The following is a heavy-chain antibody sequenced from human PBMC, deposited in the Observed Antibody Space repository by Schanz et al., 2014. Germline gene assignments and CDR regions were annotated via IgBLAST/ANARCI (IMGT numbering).Heavy chain of an antibody. CDR1: GYIFGSHG. CDR2: INAHTGNT. CDR3: ARVHIATYNYNSPGAFDI. D-gene: IGHD1-20*01. J-gene: IGHJ2*01. Sequence: QLMQSGSEVRKPGASVKVSCKASGYIFGSHGMTWVRQAPGQGPELMGWINAHTGNTQYAQKFQGRVNMTRDTVTTTLHLELTRLRTDDTAIYYCARVHIATYNYNSPGAFDIWGRGTLVTVSS. V-gene: IGHV1-18*01.